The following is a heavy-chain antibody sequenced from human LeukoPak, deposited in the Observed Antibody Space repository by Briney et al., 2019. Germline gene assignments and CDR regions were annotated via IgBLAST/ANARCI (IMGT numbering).Heavy chain of an antibody. D-gene: IGHD3-16*01. CDR3: ARVGGGNPFDY. CDR2: LNSDGSST. J-gene: IGHJ4*02. V-gene: IGHV3-74*01. CDR1: GFIFSDYW. Sequence: PGGPLRLSCAASGFIFSDYWMHWVRQAPGKGLLWVSRLNSDGSSTSYADSVKGRFTISRDNAKNTLYLQMNSLRAEDTAVYYCARVGGGNPFDYWGQGTLVTVSS.